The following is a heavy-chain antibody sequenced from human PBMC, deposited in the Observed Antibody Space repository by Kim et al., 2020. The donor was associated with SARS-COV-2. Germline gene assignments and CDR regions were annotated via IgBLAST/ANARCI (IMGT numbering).Heavy chain of an antibody. CDR1: GYTFTSYY. CDR2: INPSGGST. D-gene: IGHD3-22*01. J-gene: IGHJ3*02. V-gene: IGHV1-46*01. CDR3: AITYYYDSSGQMWGDAFDI. Sequence: ASVKVSCKASGYTFTSYYMHWVRQAPGQGLELMGIINPSGGSTSYAQKFQGRVTMTRDTSTSTVYMELSSLRSEDTAVYYCAITYYYDSSGQMWGDAFDIWGQGTMVTVSS.